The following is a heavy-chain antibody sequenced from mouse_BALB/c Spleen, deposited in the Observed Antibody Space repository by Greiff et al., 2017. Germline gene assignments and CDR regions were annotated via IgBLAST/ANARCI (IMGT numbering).Heavy chain of an antibody. J-gene: IGHJ1*01. D-gene: IGHD1-1*01. CDR1: GYAFTNYL. CDR2: INPGSGGT. CDR3: ARERSLRDYGWYFDV. V-gene: IGHV1-54*01. Sequence: QVQLQQSGAELVRPGTSVKVSCKASGYAFTNYLIEWVKQRPGQGLEWIGVINPGSGGTNYNEKFKGKATLTADKSSSTAYMQLSSLTSDDSAVYFCARERSLRDYGWYFDVWGAGTTVTVSS.